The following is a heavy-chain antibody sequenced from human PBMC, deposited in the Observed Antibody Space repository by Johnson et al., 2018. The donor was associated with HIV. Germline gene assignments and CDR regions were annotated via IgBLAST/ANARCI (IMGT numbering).Heavy chain of an antibody. V-gene: IGHV3-30-3*01. D-gene: IGHD6-25*01. J-gene: IGHJ3*01. CDR2: ISNDGSNK. Sequence: VISNDGSNKYYADSVKGRFTISRDNSKNTMYLQMNSLRVEDTAMYYCARAMAAAGVRTFDLWGQGAMVTVSS. CDR3: ARAMAAAGVRTFDL.